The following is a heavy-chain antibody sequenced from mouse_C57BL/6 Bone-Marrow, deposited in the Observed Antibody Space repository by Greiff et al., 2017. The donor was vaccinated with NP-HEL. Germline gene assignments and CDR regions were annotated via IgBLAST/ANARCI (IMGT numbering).Heavy chain of an antibody. J-gene: IGHJ2*01. CDR1: GYTFTSYG. CDR3: ARDGWDYFDY. D-gene: IGHD1-1*01. Sequence: LVESGAELARPGASVKLSCKASGYTFTSYGISWVKQRTGQGLEWIGEIYPRSGNTYYNEKFKGKATLTADKSSSTAYMELRSLTSEDSAVYICARDGWDYFDYWGQGTTLTVSS. V-gene: IGHV1-81*01. CDR2: IYPRSGNT.